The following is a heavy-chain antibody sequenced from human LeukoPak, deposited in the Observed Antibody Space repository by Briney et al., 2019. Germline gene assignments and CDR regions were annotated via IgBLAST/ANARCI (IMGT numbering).Heavy chain of an antibody. CDR1: GFTFSNYA. CDR2: ITTSGDT. V-gene: IGHV3-23*01. Sequence: GGSLRLPCAASGFTFSNYAMSWVRQAPGKGLEWVSGITTSGDTYYADSVKGRFTISRDNSKNTLYLQMNSLRVEDTAVYFCARHFPSKGDFDLRGQGTVVTVSS. D-gene: IGHD2/OR15-2a*01. J-gene: IGHJ3*01. CDR3: ARHFPSKGDFDL.